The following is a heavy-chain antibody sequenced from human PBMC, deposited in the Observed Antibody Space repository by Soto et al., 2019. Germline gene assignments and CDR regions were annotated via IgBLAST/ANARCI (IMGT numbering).Heavy chain of an antibody. V-gene: IGHV4-61*01. CDR3: ARESEGYYDSSGLAY. D-gene: IGHD3-22*01. CDR1: GGSVSSGSYY. CDR2: IYYRGST. J-gene: IGHJ4*02. Sequence: PSETLSLTCTVSGGSVSSGSYYWSWLRQPPGKGLEWIGYIYYRGSTNYNPSLKSRVTISVDTSKNQFSLKLSSVTAADTAVYYCARESEGYYDSSGLAYWGQGTLVTVSS.